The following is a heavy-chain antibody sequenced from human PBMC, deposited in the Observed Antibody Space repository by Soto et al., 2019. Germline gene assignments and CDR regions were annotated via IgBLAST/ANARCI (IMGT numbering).Heavy chain of an antibody. CDR1: GYTFSNYV. J-gene: IGHJ6*02. Sequence: ASVKVSCKASGYTFSNYVFSWVRQAPGQGLEWMGWISGYNGNTNYAERLQGRVTMTTDTSTSTAYMELSSLRYDDTAVYYCARGVLRFLEWLENYYYYGMDVWGQGTTVTVSS. CDR3: ARGVLRFLEWLENYYYYGMDV. D-gene: IGHD3-3*01. CDR2: ISGYNGNT. V-gene: IGHV1-18*01.